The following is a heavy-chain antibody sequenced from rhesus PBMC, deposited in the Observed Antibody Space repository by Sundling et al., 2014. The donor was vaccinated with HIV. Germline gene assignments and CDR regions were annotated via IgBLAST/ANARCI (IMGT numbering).Heavy chain of an antibody. CDR3: TRGGDLSTTPPRGYFDY. Sequence: EVRLVESGGGLVQPGGSLRLSCAASGFTFNDHYMTWVRQAPGKGPEWVGFIRKKGNGGTAEYAASVKGRFTISRDDSKSIVYVQMNSLKTEDTAVYYCTRGGDLSTTPPRGYFDYWGQGVLVTVSS. D-gene: IGHD2-39*01. V-gene: IGHV3-116*02. J-gene: IGHJ4*01. CDR1: GFTFNDHY. CDR2: IRKKGNGGTA.